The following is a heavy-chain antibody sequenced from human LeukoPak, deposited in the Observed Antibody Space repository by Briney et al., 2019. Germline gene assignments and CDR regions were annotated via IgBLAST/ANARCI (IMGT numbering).Heavy chain of an antibody. Sequence: GGSLRLSCAASGFTFSSFWMNWVRQAPGKGLEWVANIKQDGSERNYVDSVKGRSTISRDNAKNSLFLQMNSLRVEDTAVYYCARGGTRGYSPVDYWGQGILVTVSS. J-gene: IGHJ4*02. V-gene: IGHV3-7*03. CDR2: IKQDGSER. CDR1: GFTFSSFW. CDR3: ARGGTRGYSPVDY. D-gene: IGHD5-18*01.